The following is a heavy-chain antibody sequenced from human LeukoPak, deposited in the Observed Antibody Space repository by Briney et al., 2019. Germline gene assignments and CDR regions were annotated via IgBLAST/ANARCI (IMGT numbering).Heavy chain of an antibody. V-gene: IGHV3-30*02. J-gene: IGHJ5*02. CDR3: AKEISRITIGGGIWFDP. D-gene: IGHD2-15*01. Sequence: GGSLRLSCAASGFTLSSSGMHWVRQAPGKGLEWVAFIQFDGSTKAYADSVKGRFAISRDNSKNTVYLQMNSLRRDDMAVYYCAKEISRITIGGGIWFDPWGQGTLVTVSS. CDR1: GFTLSSSG. CDR2: IQFDGSTK.